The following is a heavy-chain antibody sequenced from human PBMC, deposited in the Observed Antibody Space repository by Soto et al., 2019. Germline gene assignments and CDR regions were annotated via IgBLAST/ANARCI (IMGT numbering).Heavy chain of an antibody. D-gene: IGHD1-26*01. V-gene: IGHV1-2*02. Sequence: GASVKVSCKASGYTFTGYYMYWVRQAPGQGLEWMGWINPNSGGTNYAQKFQGRVTMTRDTSIGTAYMELSRLRSDDTAVYYCASGRGSYPNITPVDYWGQGTLVTVSS. CDR2: INPNSGGT. CDR3: ASGRGSYPNITPVDY. CDR1: GYTFTGYY. J-gene: IGHJ4*02.